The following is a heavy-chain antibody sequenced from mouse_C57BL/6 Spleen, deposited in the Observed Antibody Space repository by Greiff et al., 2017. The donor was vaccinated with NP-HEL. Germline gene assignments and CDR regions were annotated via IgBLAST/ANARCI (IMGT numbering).Heavy chain of an antibody. J-gene: IGHJ1*03. CDR2: ISYDGSN. D-gene: IGHD1-1*01. CDR1: GYSITSGYY. CDR3: ARPVYYYGSSYGWYFDV. V-gene: IGHV3-6*01. Sequence: ESGPGLVKPSQSLSLTCSVTGYSITSGYYWNWIRQFPGNKLEWMGYISYDGSNNYNPSLKNRISITRDTYKNQFFLKLNSVTTEDTATYYCARPVYYYGSSYGWYFDVWGTGTTVTVSS.